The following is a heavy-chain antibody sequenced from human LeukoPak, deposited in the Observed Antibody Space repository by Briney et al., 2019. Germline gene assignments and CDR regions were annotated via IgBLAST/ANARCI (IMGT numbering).Heavy chain of an antibody. CDR1: GFTFTTFA. CDR3: AKPGAAAGNDAFDI. V-gene: IGHV3-23*01. J-gene: IGHJ3*02. D-gene: IGHD6-13*01. Sequence: PGGSLRLSCAASGFTFTTFAMSWVRQAPGKGLEWVSNGGGGGDTYYADSVKGRFTISRDNSKNTLYLQMNSLRAEDTAVYYCAKPGAAAGNDAFDIWGQGTMVTVSS. CDR2: NGGGGGDT.